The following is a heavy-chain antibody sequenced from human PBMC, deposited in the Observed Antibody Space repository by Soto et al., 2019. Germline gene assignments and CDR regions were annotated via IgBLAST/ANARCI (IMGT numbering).Heavy chain of an antibody. CDR2: LYYSGTT. Sequence: SETLSLTCTVSRDCTSSRSYYCGGIRQPPGKGLEWLGSLYYSGTTFYNPSLSRRVTVSVDTSKNQFSLKLSSVTAEDTAVYYGASGGCDSSGYYEERGQRTRGTVSS. CDR1: RDCTSSRSYY. CDR3: ASGGCDSSGYYEE. J-gene: IGHJ4*02. V-gene: IGHV4-39*01. D-gene: IGHD3-22*01.